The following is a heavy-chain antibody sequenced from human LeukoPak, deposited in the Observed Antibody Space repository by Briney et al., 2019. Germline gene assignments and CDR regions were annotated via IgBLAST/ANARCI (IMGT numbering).Heavy chain of an antibody. CDR2: ISTYNGNT. CDR1: GYIFTSCG. D-gene: IGHD1-26*01. Sequence: ASVKVSCKASGYIFTSCGISWVRQAPGQGLEWMGWISTYNGNTNYAQNLQGRVTMTTDTSTSTAYMELRSLRSDDTAVYYCARVYSGSSSADYWSQGTLVTVSS. J-gene: IGHJ4*02. CDR3: ARVYSGSSSADY. V-gene: IGHV1-18*01.